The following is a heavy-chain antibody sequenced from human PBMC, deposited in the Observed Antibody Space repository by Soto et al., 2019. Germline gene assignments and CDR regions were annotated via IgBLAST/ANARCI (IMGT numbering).Heavy chain of an antibody. Sequence: ETLSISCAVHVGSCSGYYWSWIRQPPGKGLEWIGEINHSGSTNYNPSLKSRVTISVDTSKNQFSLKLSSVTAADTAVYYCARDWGSSGWPYYYGMDVWGQGTTVTVSS. CDR2: INHSGST. D-gene: IGHD6-19*01. CDR3: ARDWGSSGWPYYYGMDV. V-gene: IGHV4-34*01. CDR1: VGSCSGYY. J-gene: IGHJ6*02.